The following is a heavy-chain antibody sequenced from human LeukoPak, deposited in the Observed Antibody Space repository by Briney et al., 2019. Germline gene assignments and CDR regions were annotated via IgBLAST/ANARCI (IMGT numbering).Heavy chain of an antibody. CDR2: INQDGSEK. D-gene: IGHD3-10*01. J-gene: IGHJ4*02. Sequence: GGSLRLSCAASGFTFSSYWMSWVRQAPGKGLEWVANINQDGSEKYYVGSVKGRFTISRDNAKNSLYLQMNSLRDEDTAVYYCAIPPGGYYFNWGQGTLVTVSS. CDR1: GFTFSSYW. V-gene: IGHV3-7*02. CDR3: AIPPGGYYFN.